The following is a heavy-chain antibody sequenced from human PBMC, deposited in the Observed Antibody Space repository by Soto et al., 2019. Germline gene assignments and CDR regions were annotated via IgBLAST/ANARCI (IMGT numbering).Heavy chain of an antibody. CDR2: INPGGANI. Sequence: ASVKVSCKAIGYSFTSHYMHWVRQAPGQGLEWMGTINPGGANIGYAQKFKGRVTMTKNTSMSTAYMELSSLTSEDTAVYYCAREGVRGMDVWGQGTTVTVSS. D-gene: IGHD3-16*01. V-gene: IGHV1-46*01. CDR1: GYSFTSHY. J-gene: IGHJ6*02. CDR3: AREGVRGMDV.